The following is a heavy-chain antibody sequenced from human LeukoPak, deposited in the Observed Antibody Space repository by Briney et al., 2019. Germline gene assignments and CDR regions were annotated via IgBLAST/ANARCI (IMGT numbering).Heavy chain of an antibody. CDR2: INHGGST. Sequence: PSDLLSSTCSIYGKSFRDCYCVWLRERRGKEQKWIGEINHGGSTNYNPSLKSRVTISVDTSKNQFSLKLSSVTAADTAVYYCARGQRSRVSGSYYSFWGQGTLVSVFS. J-gene: IGHJ4*02. D-gene: IGHD3-10*01. CDR1: GKSFRDCY. V-gene: IGHV4-34*01. CDR3: ARGQRSRVSGSYYSF.